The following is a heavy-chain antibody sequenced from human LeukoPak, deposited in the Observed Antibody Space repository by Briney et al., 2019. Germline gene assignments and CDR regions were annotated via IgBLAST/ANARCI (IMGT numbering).Heavy chain of an antibody. CDR3: AELGITMIGGV. D-gene: IGHD3-10*02. Sequence: GGSLRLSCAASGFTFNIYGMNWVRQAPGKGLEWVSYISSSGSTIYYADSVKGRFTISRDNAKNSLYLQMNSLRAEDTAVYYCAELGITMIGGVWGKGTTVTISS. CDR2: ISSSGSTI. CDR1: GFTFNIYG. V-gene: IGHV3-48*04. J-gene: IGHJ6*04.